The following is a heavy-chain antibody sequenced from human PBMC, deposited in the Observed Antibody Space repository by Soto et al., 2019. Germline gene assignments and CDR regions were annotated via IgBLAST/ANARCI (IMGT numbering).Heavy chain of an antibody. V-gene: IGHV1-18*01. Sequence: ASVKVSCKASGYTFTSYGISWVRQAPGQGLEWMGWISAYNGNTNYAQKPQGRVTMTTHTSTSTAYMELRSLRSDDTAVYYCARDRGERGPHDTDYWGQGTLVTVSS. J-gene: IGHJ4*02. D-gene: IGHD3-9*01. CDR3: ARDRGERGPHDTDY. CDR1: GYTFTSYG. CDR2: ISAYNGNT.